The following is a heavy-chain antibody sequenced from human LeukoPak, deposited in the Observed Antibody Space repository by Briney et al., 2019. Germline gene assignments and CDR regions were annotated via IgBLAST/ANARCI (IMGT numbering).Heavy chain of an antibody. CDR1: GGSISSSNW. CDR2: IYQSGST. D-gene: IGHD2-2*01. V-gene: IGHV4-4*02. CDR3: ARDGTYCSSTSCLTPRAFDI. J-gene: IGHJ3*02. Sequence: SETLSLTCAVSGGSISSSNWWSWVRQPPGKGLEWIGEIYQSGSTNYNPSLKSRVTISVDKSKNQFSLKLSSVTAADTAVYYCARDGTYCSSTSCLTPRAFDIWGQGTIVTVSS.